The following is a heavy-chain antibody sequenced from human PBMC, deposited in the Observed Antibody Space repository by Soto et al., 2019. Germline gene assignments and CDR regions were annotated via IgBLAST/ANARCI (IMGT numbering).Heavy chain of an antibody. D-gene: IGHD6-19*01. CDR3: ARVTVAGTLDWFDP. J-gene: IGHJ5*02. CDR1: GYTFTSYG. V-gene: IGHV1-18*04. CDR2: ISAYNGNT. Sequence: ASVKVSCKASGYTFTSYGISWVRESPGQGLEWMGWISAYNGNTNYAQKLQGRVTMTTDTSTSTAYMELRSLRSDDTAVYYCARVTVAGTLDWFDPWGQGTLVTVSS.